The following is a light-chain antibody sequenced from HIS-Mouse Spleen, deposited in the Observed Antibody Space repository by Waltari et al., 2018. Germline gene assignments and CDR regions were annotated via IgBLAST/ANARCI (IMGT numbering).Light chain of an antibody. CDR1: TSHIWNHS. V-gene: IGLV1-51*01. CDR2: DNN. CDR3: GTWDSSLSAGGV. Sequence: QSVCTQPPPVSSVPGQTLTTSSSGSTSHIWNHSSPWLQQLPGTAPKLLIYDNNKRPSGIPDRFSGSKSGTSATLGITGLQTGDEADYYCGTWDSSLSAGGVFGTGTKVTVL. J-gene: IGLJ1*01.